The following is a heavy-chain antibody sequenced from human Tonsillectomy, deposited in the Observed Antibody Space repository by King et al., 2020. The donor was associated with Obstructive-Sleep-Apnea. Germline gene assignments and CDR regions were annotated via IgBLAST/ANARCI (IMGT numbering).Heavy chain of an antibody. CDR2: FNIGGSTT. CDR3: ARAMRGSFDY. V-gene: IGHV3-74*01. J-gene: IGHJ4*02. D-gene: IGHD3-22*01. CDR1: GFTLSSYW. Sequence: VQLLESGGGLVQPGGSLRLSCAASGFTLSSYWMHWVRQAPGKGMVLVSWFNIGGSTTNYADSVKGRFTISIDNAKNTLYMQMNSLRAEDTAVYYCARAMRGSFDYWGRGTLVTVPS.